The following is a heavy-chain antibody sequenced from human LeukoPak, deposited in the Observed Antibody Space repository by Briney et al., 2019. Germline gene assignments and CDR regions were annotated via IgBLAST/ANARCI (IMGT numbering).Heavy chain of an antibody. V-gene: IGHV1-69*06. J-gene: IGHJ4*02. CDR2: IIPIFGTA. D-gene: IGHD3-9*01. Sequence: SVKVSCKASGGTFSSYAISWVRQAPGQGLEWMGGIIPIFGTANYAQKFQGRVTITADKSTSTVYMELNRLTFDDTAVYYCARSKDILTGYCFDYWGQGTLVTVSS. CDR3: ARSKDILTGYCFDY. CDR1: GGTFSSYA.